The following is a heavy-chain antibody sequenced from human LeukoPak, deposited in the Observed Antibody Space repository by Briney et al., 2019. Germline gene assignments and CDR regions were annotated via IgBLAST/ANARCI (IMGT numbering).Heavy chain of an antibody. V-gene: IGHV3-7*01. J-gene: IGHJ4*02. D-gene: IGHD3-22*01. CDR1: GFTFSSYW. Sequence: GGSLRLSCAASGFTFSSYWTSWVRQAPGKGLEWVANIKQDGSEKYYVDSVKGRFTISRDNAKNSLYLQMNSLRAEDTAVYYCARAFHYYDSSGAIDYWGQGTLVTVSS. CDR2: IKQDGSEK. CDR3: ARAFHYYDSSGAIDY.